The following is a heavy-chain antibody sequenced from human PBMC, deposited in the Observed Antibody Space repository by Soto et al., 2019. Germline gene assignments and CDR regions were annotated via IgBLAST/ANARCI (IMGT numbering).Heavy chain of an antibody. CDR1: GGSISSGGYS. CDR2: IYHGGST. CDR3: ARDRRSFYHDGSGLDY. D-gene: IGHD3-22*01. J-gene: IGHJ4*02. Sequence: QLQLQESGSGLVRPSQTLSLSCAVSGGSISSGGYSWNWIRQPPGKGLGWIGYIYHGGSTYSNPSRESRVTLSVDTSKNQFSLRLSSVIAADTAVYYCARDRRSFYHDGSGLDYWGQGILVTVSS. V-gene: IGHV4-30-2*01.